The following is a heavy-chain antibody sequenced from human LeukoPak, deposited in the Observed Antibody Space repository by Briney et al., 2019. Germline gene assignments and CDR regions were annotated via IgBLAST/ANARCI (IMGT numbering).Heavy chain of an antibody. CDR2: SHYSGIT. V-gene: IGHV4-31*03. CDR3: ARYTTLSTNWFDP. CDR1: GGAISSDDYY. J-gene: IGHJ5*02. D-gene: IGHD2/OR15-2a*01. Sequence: SQTLSLTCTVSGGAISSDDYYWTWIRQHPGKGLEWIGYSHYSGITDYNPSLQSRVTISVDTSQNHFSLHLTSVTAADTAVYYCARYTTLSTNWFDPWGQGTLVTVSP.